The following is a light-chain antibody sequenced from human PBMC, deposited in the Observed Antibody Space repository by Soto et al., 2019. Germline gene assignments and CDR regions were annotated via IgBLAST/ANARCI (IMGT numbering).Light chain of an antibody. V-gene: IGKV3-20*01. Sequence: EIVMTQSPGTLSLSPGETATLSCRASQSVSSNYVAWFNQKPGQAPRLLIYGASSRATGVPDRFSASGSGTDFTLTISRLEPEDFAVYYCQQYGRSPFTFGPGTKVDIK. CDR3: QQYGRSPFT. CDR2: GAS. J-gene: IGKJ3*01. CDR1: QSVSSNY.